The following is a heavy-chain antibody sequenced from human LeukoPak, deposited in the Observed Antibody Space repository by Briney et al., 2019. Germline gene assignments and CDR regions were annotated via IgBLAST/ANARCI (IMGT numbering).Heavy chain of an antibody. CDR2: IYHSGST. J-gene: IGHJ3*02. Sequence: SETLSLTCAVSGGSISSSNWWSWVRQPPGKGLEWIGEIYHSGSTNYNPSLKSRVTISVDKSKNQFSLKLSSVTAADTAVYYCARSYGDEGLAFDIWGQGTMVTVSS. CDR3: ARSYGDEGLAFDI. D-gene: IGHD4-17*01. CDR1: GGSISSSNW. V-gene: IGHV4-4*02.